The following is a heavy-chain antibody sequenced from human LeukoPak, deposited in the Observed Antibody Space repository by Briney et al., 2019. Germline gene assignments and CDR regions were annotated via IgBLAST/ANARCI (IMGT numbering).Heavy chain of an antibody. D-gene: IGHD6-13*01. CDR2: FRASDDTT. CDR1: GFTFSNYD. CDR3: AKSLRAAAGTGAFDI. V-gene: IGHV3-23*01. Sequence: PGGSLRLSCAASGFTFSNYDMSWVRQAPGKGLEWVSSFRASDDTTYYADSVKGRFTISRDNSKNTLYQQMNSLRVEDTAVYYCAKSLRAAAGTGAFDIWGQGTMVTVSS. J-gene: IGHJ3*02.